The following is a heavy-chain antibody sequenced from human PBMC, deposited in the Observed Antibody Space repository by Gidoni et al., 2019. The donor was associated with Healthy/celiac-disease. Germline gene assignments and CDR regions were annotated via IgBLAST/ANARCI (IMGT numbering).Heavy chain of an antibody. D-gene: IGHD6-13*01. Sequence: QVQLVQSGAEVKKPGASVKVSCKASGYTFTSYAMHWVRQAPGQRLEWMGWINAGNGNTKYSQKFQGRVTITRDTSASTAYMELSSLRSEDTAVYYCARVRRIAAAGGPIDYWGQGTLVTVSS. CDR3: ARVRRIAAAGGPIDY. CDR2: INAGNGNT. V-gene: IGHV1-3*01. J-gene: IGHJ4*02. CDR1: GYTFTSYA.